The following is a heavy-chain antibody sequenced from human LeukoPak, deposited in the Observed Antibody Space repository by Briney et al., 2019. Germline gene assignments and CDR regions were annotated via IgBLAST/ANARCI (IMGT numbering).Heavy chain of an antibody. CDR3: ARDKSRFGYYGSGSSTGSCMDV. Sequence: SVKVSCKASGGTFSSYAISWVRQAPGQGLEWMGGIIPIFGTANYAQKFQGRVTITAEESTSTAYMELSSLRSEDTAVYYCARDKSRFGYYGSGSSTGSCMDVWGKGTTVTISS. CDR2: IIPIFGTA. D-gene: IGHD3-10*01. V-gene: IGHV1-69*13. CDR1: GGTFSSYA. J-gene: IGHJ6*03.